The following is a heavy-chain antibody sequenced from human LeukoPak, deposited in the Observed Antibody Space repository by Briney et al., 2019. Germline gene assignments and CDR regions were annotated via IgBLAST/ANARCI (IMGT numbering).Heavy chain of an antibody. J-gene: IGHJ4*02. CDR2: IYSSGST. CDR1: GGSISNYY. V-gene: IGHV4-59*08. Sequence: SETLSLTCTVSGGSISNYYWSWIRQPPGKGLEWIGYIYSSGSTNYNPSLKGRVTISVDTSKNQFSLKLSSVTAADTAVYYCSGIAAAGIDYWGQGTLVTVSS. D-gene: IGHD6-13*01. CDR3: SGIAAAGIDY.